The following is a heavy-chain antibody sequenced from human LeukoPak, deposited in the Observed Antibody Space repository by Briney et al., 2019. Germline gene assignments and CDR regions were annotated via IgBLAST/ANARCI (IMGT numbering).Heavy chain of an antibody. J-gene: IGHJ5*02. D-gene: IGHD2-2*01. CDR2: MNPNRGNT. Sequence: ASVKVSCKASGYTFTSYDINWVRQATGQGLEWMGWMNPNRGNTGYAQKFQGRVTITRNTSISTAYMELSSLRSEDTAVYYCARGFVVVPGRKNWFDPWGQGTLVTVSS. CDR3: ARGFVVVPGRKNWFDP. V-gene: IGHV1-8*03. CDR1: GYTFTSYD.